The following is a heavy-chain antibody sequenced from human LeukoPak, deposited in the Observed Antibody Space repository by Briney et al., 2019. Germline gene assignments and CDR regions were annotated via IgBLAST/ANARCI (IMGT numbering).Heavy chain of an antibody. CDR3: ASGFSSSYQYDISGSYFDY. J-gene: IGHJ4*02. CDR1: GGTFSSYA. Sequence: ASVKVSCKASGGTFSSYAISWVRQAPGQGLEWMGWINPNSGGTNYAQNFQGRVTMTRDTSISTAYMDLSRLRSDDTAVYYCASGFSSSYQYDISGSYFDYWGQGTLVTVSS. D-gene: IGHD3-22*01. CDR2: INPNSGGT. V-gene: IGHV1-2*02.